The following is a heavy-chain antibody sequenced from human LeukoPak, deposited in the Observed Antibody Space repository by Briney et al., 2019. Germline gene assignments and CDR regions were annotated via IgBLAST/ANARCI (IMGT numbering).Heavy chain of an antibody. Sequence: SETLSLTCSLSGGSISTYYWSWIRLPPGKGLEWIAYIYFTGRTQYNPSLKSRVTISEDTSKNQFSLRLSSVTPADTAVYYCARGGYDSDFDYWGQGTLVTVSS. V-gene: IGHV4-59*01. CDR3: ARGGYDSDFDY. CDR1: GGSISTYY. D-gene: IGHD3-3*01. CDR2: IYFTGRT. J-gene: IGHJ4*02.